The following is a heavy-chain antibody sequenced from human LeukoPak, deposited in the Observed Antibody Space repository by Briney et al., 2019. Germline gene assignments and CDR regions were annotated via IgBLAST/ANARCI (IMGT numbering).Heavy chain of an antibody. CDR2: ISAYNGNT. D-gene: IGHD3-10*01. CDR3: ARVLLWFGEFSFDP. J-gene: IGHJ5*02. V-gene: IGHV1-18*01. Sequence: ASVKVSCKASGGTFSSYAISWVRQAPGQGLEWMGWISAYNGNTNYAQKLQGRVTMTTDTSTSTAYMELRSLRSDDTAVYYCARVLLWFGEFSFDPWGQGTLVTVSS. CDR1: GGTFSSYA.